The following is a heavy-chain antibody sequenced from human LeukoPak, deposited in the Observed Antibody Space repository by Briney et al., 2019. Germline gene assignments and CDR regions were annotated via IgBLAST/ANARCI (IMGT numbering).Heavy chain of an antibody. J-gene: IGHJ3*02. CDR1: GFTFSSYS. CDR2: ISSSGTTI. V-gene: IGHV3-48*02. CDR3: ARASSKQLAGYLPDGFDI. D-gene: IGHD3-9*01. Sequence: PGGSLRLSCAASGFTFSSYSMNWVRQAPGKGLEGVSYISSSGTTIYYADSVKGRFTISRDNAKNSLYLQMNSLRDEDTAVYYCARASSKQLAGYLPDGFDIWGQGTMVTVSS.